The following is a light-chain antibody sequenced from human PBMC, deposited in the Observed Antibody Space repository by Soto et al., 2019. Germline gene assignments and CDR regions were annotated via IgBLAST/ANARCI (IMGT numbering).Light chain of an antibody. CDR1: QSISSW. CDR3: QQYNSYPRT. V-gene: IGKV1-5*03. Sequence: DIPMTQSPSTLSASVGDRVTITCRASQSISSWVAWYQQKPGKAPKLLIYKASSLESGVPSRFSGSGSGTECTLTISSLQPDDFATYYCQQYNSYPRTFGQGTKVEIK. J-gene: IGKJ1*01. CDR2: KAS.